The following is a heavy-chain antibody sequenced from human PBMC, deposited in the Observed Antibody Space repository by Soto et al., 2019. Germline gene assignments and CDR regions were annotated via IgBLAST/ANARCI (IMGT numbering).Heavy chain of an antibody. V-gene: IGHV3-23*01. CDR2: IDGSGGIT. D-gene: IGHD3-10*01. J-gene: IGHJ5*02. CDR3: VKNSGWFNT. CDR1: GFTFGTTD. Sequence: GRSLRLSCAASGFTFGTTDMSWVRQAPGEGLEWVSTIDGSGGITYYADSVKGRFTISRDNSRNTVYLQMNSLRGDDTALYYCVKNSGWFNTWGQGALVTGSS.